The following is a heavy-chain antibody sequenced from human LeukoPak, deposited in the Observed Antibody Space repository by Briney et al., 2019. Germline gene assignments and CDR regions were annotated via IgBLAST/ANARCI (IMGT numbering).Heavy chain of an antibody. D-gene: IGHD1-26*01. CDR3: AKDIISESLNRPQYHPGWFDP. CDR1: GGSISNYY. CDR2: IYYTGNT. Sequence: SETLSLTCTVSGGSISNYYWNWIRQPPGKGLEWIGYIYYTGNTNYNPSLKSRVTISVDTSKNQFSLKLSSVTAADTAVYFCAKDIISESLNRPQYHPGWFDPWGQGTLVTVSS. J-gene: IGHJ5*02. V-gene: IGHV4-59*01.